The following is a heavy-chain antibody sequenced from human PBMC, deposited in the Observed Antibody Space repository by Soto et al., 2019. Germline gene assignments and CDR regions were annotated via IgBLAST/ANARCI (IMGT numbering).Heavy chain of an antibody. CDR1: VFPFTMYW. CDR2: IKQDGSEN. Sequence: EVQVVESGGDLVQPGGSLRLSCAASVFPFTMYWMTWVRQAPGKGLEWVANIKQDGSENNYVDSVKGRFTISRDNTENLVYLQMNSLRAEDTAVYYCARARGIDVWGQGTTVTVSS. V-gene: IGHV3-7*01. CDR3: ARARGIDV. J-gene: IGHJ6*02.